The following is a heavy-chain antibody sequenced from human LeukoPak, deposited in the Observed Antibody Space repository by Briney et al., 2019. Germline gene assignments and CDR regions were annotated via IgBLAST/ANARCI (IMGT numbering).Heavy chain of an antibody. CDR1: GFTFSSYW. V-gene: IGHV3-7*05. CDR3: ARDQRYCSSSSCPWEPFDY. J-gene: IGHJ4*02. CDR2: IKQDGREK. Sequence: AGGSLRLSCAPSGFTFSSYWMSWVREAPGKGVECVANIKQDGREKYYVDSVKGRFTISRDNAKNSLYLQMNSLRAEDTAVYYCARDQRYCSSSSCPWEPFDYWGQGTLVTVSS. D-gene: IGHD2-2*01.